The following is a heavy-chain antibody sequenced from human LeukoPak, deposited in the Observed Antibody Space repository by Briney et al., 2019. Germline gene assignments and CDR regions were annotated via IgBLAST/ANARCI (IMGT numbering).Heavy chain of an antibody. J-gene: IGHJ5*01. CDR3: AREASNPFWRTTLGIDS. D-gene: IGHD3-3*01. CDR1: GFTFRNYA. Sequence: SLRLSCAASGFTFRNYAMHWVRQAPGKGLEWVTFISFDGSNEKYADSVKGRFTTSRENPENTLFLEMSSLRTEDTAIYYCAREASNPFWRTTLGIDSWGQGTLVTVSS. CDR2: ISFDGSNE. V-gene: IGHV3-30*04.